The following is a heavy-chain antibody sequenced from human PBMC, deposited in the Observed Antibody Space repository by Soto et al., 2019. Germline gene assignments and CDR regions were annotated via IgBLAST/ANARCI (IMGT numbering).Heavy chain of an antibody. Sequence: QVHLVQSGAEVEKPGASVKVSCKASGYTFTDYGISWVRQAPGQGRQWMGWITAFNGNTKYAQQLQGRVTMTTDTSTSTAYMELRSLESDDTAVYYCARISKSDFWSGYYYFFDYWGQGTLVTVSS. CDR2: ITAFNGNT. J-gene: IGHJ4*02. CDR1: GYTFTDYG. CDR3: ARISKSDFWSGYYYFFDY. V-gene: IGHV1-18*01. D-gene: IGHD3-3*01.